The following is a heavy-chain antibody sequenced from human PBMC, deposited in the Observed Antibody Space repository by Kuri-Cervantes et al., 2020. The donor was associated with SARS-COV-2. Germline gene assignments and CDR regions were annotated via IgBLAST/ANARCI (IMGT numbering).Heavy chain of an antibody. Sequence: LSLTCAASGFTFSSYGMHWVRQAPGKGLEWVAVISDDAKKKYYADSVKGRFTISRDNSHNTMYLQMNSLRTEDTAVYYCAKDQLAYDSSGFDYWGQGTLVTVSS. J-gene: IGHJ4*02. D-gene: IGHD3-22*01. CDR1: GFTFSSYG. V-gene: IGHV3-30*18. CDR3: AKDQLAYDSSGFDY. CDR2: ISDDAKKK.